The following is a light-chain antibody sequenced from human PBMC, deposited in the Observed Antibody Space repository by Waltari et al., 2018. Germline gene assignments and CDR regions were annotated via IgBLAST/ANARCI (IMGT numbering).Light chain of an antibody. J-gene: IGKJ4*01. CDR2: DAS. V-gene: IGKV3-11*01. CDR3: QQRSNWPRVFLT. CDR1: QSVSSY. Sequence: DIVLTQSPATLSLSPGERATLSCRASQSVSSYLAWYQHKPGQAPWLLIHDASNRATGIPARFSGSGSGTDFTLTISSLEPEDFAVYYCQQRSNWPRVFLTFGGGTKVEIK.